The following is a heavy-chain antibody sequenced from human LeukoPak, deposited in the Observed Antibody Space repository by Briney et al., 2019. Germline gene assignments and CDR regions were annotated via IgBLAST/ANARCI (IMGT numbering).Heavy chain of an antibody. CDR1: GGSFSGYY. CDR2: INHSGST. CDR3: ARICCSSTSSLDWDYYYGVDV. Sequence: TSETLSLTCAVYGGSFSGYYWSWIRQPPGKGLEWIGEINHSGSTNYNPSLKSRVTISVDTSKNQFSLKLSSVTAADTAVYYCARICCSSTSSLDWDYYYGVDVWGQGTTVTVSS. D-gene: IGHD2-2*01. V-gene: IGHV4-34*01. J-gene: IGHJ6*02.